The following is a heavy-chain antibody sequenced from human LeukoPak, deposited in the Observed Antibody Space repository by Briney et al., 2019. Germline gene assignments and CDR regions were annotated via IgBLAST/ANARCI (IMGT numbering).Heavy chain of an antibody. CDR2: IYHSGST. V-gene: IGHV4-4*02. Sequence: SETLSLTCAVSRGSISSNNWWSWVRQPPGKRLEWIAEIYHSGSTNYNPSLKSRVTISVDKSTNQFSLKLSSVTAADTAMYYCARDSYYFGSGSDNTPYNWFDPWGQGTLVTVSS. CDR3: ARDSYYFGSGSDNTPYNWFDP. CDR1: RGSISSNNW. D-gene: IGHD3-10*01. J-gene: IGHJ5*02.